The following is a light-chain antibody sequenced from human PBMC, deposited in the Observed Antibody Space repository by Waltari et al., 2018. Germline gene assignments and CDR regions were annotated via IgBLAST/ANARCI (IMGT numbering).Light chain of an antibody. V-gene: IGKV3-15*01. J-gene: IGKJ1*01. CDR3: QQYDQWPGT. Sequence: VMTQSPPTLSVSPGERVTLSCRASETVYGNLAWYQHRPGQAPRPLRYGVHSRVTGVPGRFSGGGFGTEFTLTISSVQSEDFAVYCCQQYDQWPGTFGQGTKVEIK. CDR1: ETVYGN. CDR2: GVH.